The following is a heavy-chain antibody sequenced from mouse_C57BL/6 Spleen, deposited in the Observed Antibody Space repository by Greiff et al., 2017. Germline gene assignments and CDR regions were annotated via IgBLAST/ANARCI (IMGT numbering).Heavy chain of an antibody. J-gene: IGHJ4*01. CDR1: GYTFTSYW. D-gene: IGHD1-1*01. CDR2: IDPSDSYT. V-gene: IGHV1-69*01. CDR3: ARRITTVVSGAMDY. Sequence: VQLQQPGAELVMPGASVKLSCKASGYTFTSYWMHWVKQRPGQGLEWIGEIDPSDSYTNYNQKFKGKSTLTVDKYSSTAYMQLSSLTSEDSAVYYCARRITTVVSGAMDYWGQGTSVTVSS.